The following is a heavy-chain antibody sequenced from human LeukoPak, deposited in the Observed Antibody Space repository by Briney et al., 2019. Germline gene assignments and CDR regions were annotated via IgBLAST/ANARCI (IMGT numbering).Heavy chain of an antibody. D-gene: IGHD3-22*01. Sequence: GGSLRLSCAASGFTFSSYAMSWVRQAPGKGLEWVSAISGSGGSTYYADSVKGRFTISRDNSKNTLYLQINSLRAEDTAVYYCAKGDYYDSSGYYYESGFVDYWGQGTLVTVSS. CDR2: ISGSGGST. J-gene: IGHJ4*02. V-gene: IGHV3-23*01. CDR3: AKGDYYDSSGYYYESGFVDY. CDR1: GFTFSSYA.